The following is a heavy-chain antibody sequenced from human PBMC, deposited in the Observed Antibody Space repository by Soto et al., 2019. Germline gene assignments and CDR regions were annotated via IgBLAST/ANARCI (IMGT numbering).Heavy chain of an antibody. V-gene: IGHV2-5*02. CDR3: AHRGQNWNYFDY. D-gene: IGHD1-1*01. Sequence: QITLKESGPTLVKPTQTLTLTCTFSGFSLSTSGVGVGWIRQPPGKALEWLALIYWDDDKRYSPSLKSRLTITKDTSKNQVVLTMTNMDPVDTVTYYCAHRGQNWNYFDYWGQGTLVTVSS. J-gene: IGHJ4*02. CDR2: IYWDDDK. CDR1: GFSLSTSGVG.